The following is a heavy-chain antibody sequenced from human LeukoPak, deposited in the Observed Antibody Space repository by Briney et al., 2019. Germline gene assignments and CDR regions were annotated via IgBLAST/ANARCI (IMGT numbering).Heavy chain of an antibody. CDR2: ISSSSTYI. Sequence: GGSLRLSCAASGFSFSSYTMNWVRQAPGKGLEWVSSISSSSTYIYYADSVKGRFTISRDNAKNSLYLQMNSLRAEDTAVFYCARDRCSSSTCYSDSWGQGTLVTVSS. CDR1: GFSFSSYT. V-gene: IGHV3-21*01. J-gene: IGHJ4*02. CDR3: ARDRCSSSTCYSDS. D-gene: IGHD2-2*01.